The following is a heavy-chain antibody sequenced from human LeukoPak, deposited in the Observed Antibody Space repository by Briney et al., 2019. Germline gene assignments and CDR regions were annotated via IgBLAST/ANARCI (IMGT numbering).Heavy chain of an antibody. V-gene: IGHV1-69*01. CDR2: IIPIVGTA. CDR1: GGTFSSYA. CDR3: ARSHTIFGVVNYYFDY. J-gene: IGHJ4*02. D-gene: IGHD3-3*01. Sequence: GSSVKVSCKASGGTFSSYAISWVRQAPGQGLEWMGGIIPIVGTANYAQTFQGRVTITADESTSTAYMELSSLRSEDTAVYYCARSHTIFGVVNYYFDYWGQGTLVTVSS.